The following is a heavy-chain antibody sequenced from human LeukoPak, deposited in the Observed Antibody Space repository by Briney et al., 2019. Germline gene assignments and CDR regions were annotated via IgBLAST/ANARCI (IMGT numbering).Heavy chain of an antibody. CDR1: GGSISSYY. D-gene: IGHD3-3*01. V-gene: IGHV4-4*07. J-gene: IGHJ5*02. CDR3: ARVYYDFWSGYPSWFDP. Sequence: SETLSLTCTVSGGSISSYYWSWIRQPAGKGLEWIGRIYTSGSTNYNPSLKSRVTMSVDTSKNQFSLKLSSVTAADTAVYYCARVYYDFWSGYPSWFDPWGQGTLVTVSS. CDR2: IYTSGST.